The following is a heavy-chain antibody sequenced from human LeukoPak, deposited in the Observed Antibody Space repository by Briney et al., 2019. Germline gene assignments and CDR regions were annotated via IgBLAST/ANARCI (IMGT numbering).Heavy chain of an antibody. J-gene: IGHJ6*02. Sequence: PGGSLRLSCAAPGFTFSSYSMNWVRQAPGKGLEWVSSISSSSSYIYYADSVKGRFTISRDNAKNSLYLQMNSLRAEDTAVYYCARDSFLTGYLDVWGQGTTVTVSS. D-gene: IGHD3-9*01. CDR1: GFTFSSYS. V-gene: IGHV3-21*01. CDR2: ISSSSSYI. CDR3: ARDSFLTGYLDV.